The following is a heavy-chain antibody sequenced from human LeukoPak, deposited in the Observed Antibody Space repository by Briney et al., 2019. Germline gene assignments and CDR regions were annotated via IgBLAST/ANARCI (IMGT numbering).Heavy chain of an antibody. Sequence: SETLSLTCTVSGGSISSYYWSWIRQPPGKGLEWIGYIYYSGGTNYNPSLKSRVTISVDTSKNQFSLKLSSVTAADTAVYYCARDLREWGYFDYWGQGTLVTVSS. CDR1: GGSISSYY. CDR3: ARDLREWGYFDY. D-gene: IGHD1-26*01. J-gene: IGHJ4*02. CDR2: IYYSGGT. V-gene: IGHV4-59*12.